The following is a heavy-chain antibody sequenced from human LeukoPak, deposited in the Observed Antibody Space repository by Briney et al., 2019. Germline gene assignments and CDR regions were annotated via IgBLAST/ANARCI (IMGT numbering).Heavy chain of an antibody. CDR2: ISWNSGSI. D-gene: IGHD5-24*01. J-gene: IGHJ3*02. V-gene: IGHV3-9*01. CDR1: GFTFDDYA. Sequence: QTGGSLRLSCAASGFTFDDYAMHWVRQAPGKGLEWVSGISWNSGSIGYADSVKGRFTISRDNAKNSLYLQMNSLRAEDTAVYYCARDREMATRLHDAFDIWGQGTMVTVSS. CDR3: ARDREMATRLHDAFDI.